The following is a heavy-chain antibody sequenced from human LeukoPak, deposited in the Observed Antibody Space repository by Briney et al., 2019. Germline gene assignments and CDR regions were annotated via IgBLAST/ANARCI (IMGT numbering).Heavy chain of an antibody. CDR3: AKVRGYCSSTSCHAPWFDP. D-gene: IGHD2-2*01. V-gene: IGHV3-23*01. Sequence: GGTLRLSCAASGFTLSSYGMSWVRQAPGKGLEWVSAISGSGGSTYYADSVKGRFTISRDNSKDTLYLQMNSLRAEDTAVYYCAKVRGYCSSTSCHAPWFDPWGQGTLVTVSS. CDR1: GFTLSSYG. CDR2: ISGSGGST. J-gene: IGHJ5*02.